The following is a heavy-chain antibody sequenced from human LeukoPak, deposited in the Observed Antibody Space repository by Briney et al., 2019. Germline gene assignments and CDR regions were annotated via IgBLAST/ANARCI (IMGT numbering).Heavy chain of an antibody. J-gene: IGHJ4*02. CDR3: TTSESQTKFDY. D-gene: IGHD3-10*01. Sequence: GESLKISWKAFGYTFTSYWIGWVRRMPAKGLEWMRIIFPSDADTTCSPSFQGQVTISADKSINTAYLHWSSLKASDTAMYYCTTSESQTKFDYWGQGTLVTVSS. V-gene: IGHV5-51*01. CDR2: IFPSDADT. CDR1: GYTFTSYW.